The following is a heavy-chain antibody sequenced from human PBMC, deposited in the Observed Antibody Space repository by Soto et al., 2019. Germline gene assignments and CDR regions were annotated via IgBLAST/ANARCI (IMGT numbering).Heavy chain of an antibody. CDR2: IYYSGST. CDR1: GGSISSGDYY. Sequence: QVQLQESGPGLVKPSQTLSLTCTVSGGSISSGDYYWSWIRQPPGKGLEWIGYIYYSGSTYYNPSLKSRVTISVDTSKNQFSLKLSSVTAADTAVYYCARARGCSGGSCYSMMGVWFDPWGQGTLVTVSS. CDR3: ARARGCSGGSCYSMMGVWFDP. V-gene: IGHV4-30-4*01. J-gene: IGHJ5*02. D-gene: IGHD2-15*01.